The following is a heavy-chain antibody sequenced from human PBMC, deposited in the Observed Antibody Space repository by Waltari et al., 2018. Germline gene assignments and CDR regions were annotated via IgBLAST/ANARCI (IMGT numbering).Heavy chain of an antibody. J-gene: IGHJ4*02. D-gene: IGHD3-22*01. CDR3: ARGEYSSAY. CDR2: MRSKTYGETA. Sequence: EVQLVESGGGLAQPGRSLRLSCSVSGFSVGEFAISWFRQAQGKGLEWVGFMRSKTYGETAQYAASVKGRFSISRDDSKNIAHLQMNSLKTEDTAVYYCARGEYSSAYWGQGTRVTVSA. CDR1: GFSVGEFA. V-gene: IGHV3-49*03.